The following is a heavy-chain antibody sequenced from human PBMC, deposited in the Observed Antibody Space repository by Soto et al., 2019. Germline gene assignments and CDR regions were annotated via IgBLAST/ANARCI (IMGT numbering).Heavy chain of an antibody. D-gene: IGHD6-13*01. CDR3: ARHPYSSSWNYYGMDV. Sequence: SETLSLTCAVFGASINNSNWWSWVRQSPGKGLEWIGSIYYSGSTYYNPSLKSRVTISVDTSKNQFSLKLSSVTAADTAVYYCARHPYSSSWNYYGMDVWGQGTTVTVSS. J-gene: IGHJ6*02. CDR1: GASINNSNW. CDR2: IYYSGST. V-gene: IGHV4-39*01.